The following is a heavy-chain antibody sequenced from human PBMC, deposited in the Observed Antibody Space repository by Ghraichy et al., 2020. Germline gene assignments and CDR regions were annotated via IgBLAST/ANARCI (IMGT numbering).Heavy chain of an antibody. J-gene: IGHJ3*02. CDR1: GFTFSSYW. CDR3: ARDWVGYGSGRGAFDI. V-gene: IGHV3-7*03. Sequence: GESLNISCAASGFTFSSYWMSWVRQAPGKGLEWVANIKQDGSEKYYVDSVKGRFTISRDNAKNSLYLQMNSLRAEDTAVYYCARDWVGYGSGRGAFDIWGQGTMVTVSS. CDR2: IKQDGSEK. D-gene: IGHD3-10*01.